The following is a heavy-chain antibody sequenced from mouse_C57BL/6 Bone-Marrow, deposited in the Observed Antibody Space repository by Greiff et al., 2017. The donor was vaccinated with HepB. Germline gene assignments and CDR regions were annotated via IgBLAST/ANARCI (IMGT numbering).Heavy chain of an antibody. CDR3: ARSPLIYYDYYFDY. J-gene: IGHJ2*01. CDR1: GYTFTSYW. V-gene: IGHV1-52*01. CDR2: IDPSDSET. Sequence: VQLQQPGAELVRPGSSVKLSCKASGYTFTSYWMHWVKQRPIQGLEWIGNIDPSDSETHYNQKFKDKATLTVDKSSSTAYMQLSSLTSEDSAVYYGARSPLIYYDYYFDYWGQGTTLTVSS. D-gene: IGHD2-4*01.